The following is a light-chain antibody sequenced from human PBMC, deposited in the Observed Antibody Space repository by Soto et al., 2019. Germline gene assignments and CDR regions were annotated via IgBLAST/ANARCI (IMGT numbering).Light chain of an antibody. CDR2: DAS. CDR1: QDISDV. CDR3: QQFYDLPIT. J-gene: IGKJ1*01. V-gene: IGKV1-33*01. Sequence: IQMTQSPSALSASVGDRFTITCQASQDISDVLNWYQQQPGKAPKVLIYDASKLQTGVPSRFSGRGSGKDFTFTISSLQPDDSGTYYCQQFYDLPITFGQVTKVDIK.